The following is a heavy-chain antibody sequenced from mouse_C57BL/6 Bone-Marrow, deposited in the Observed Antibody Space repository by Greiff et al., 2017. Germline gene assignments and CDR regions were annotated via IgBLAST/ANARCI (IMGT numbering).Heavy chain of an antibody. CDR1: GYTFTDYE. CDR2: IAPETGGT. CDR3: TRIPYSNYPYYFDY. V-gene: IGHV1-15*01. D-gene: IGHD2-5*01. Sequence: VQLQQSGAELVRPGASVTLSCKASGYTFTDYEMHWVKQSPVHGLEWIGAIAPETGGTAYTQKFKGKAILTADKSSSTAYMELRSLTSEDSAVYYCTRIPYSNYPYYFDYWGQGTTLTVSS. J-gene: IGHJ2*01.